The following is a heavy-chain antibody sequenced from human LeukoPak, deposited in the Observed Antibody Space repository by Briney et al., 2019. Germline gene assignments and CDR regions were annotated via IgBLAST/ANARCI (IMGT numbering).Heavy chain of an antibody. V-gene: IGHV1-8*01. CDR3: TRGSSGRRDN. Sequence: ASVKVSCKASGYTFTSCDINWVRQATARGREWMGWMNPNSGNTGYGQSFQGRITMTRDISIDTAYMELSNLTSEDTAIYYCTRGSSGRRDNWGQGTLVTVSA. CDR2: MNPNSGNT. J-gene: IGHJ4*02. CDR1: GYTFTSCD. D-gene: IGHD6-19*01.